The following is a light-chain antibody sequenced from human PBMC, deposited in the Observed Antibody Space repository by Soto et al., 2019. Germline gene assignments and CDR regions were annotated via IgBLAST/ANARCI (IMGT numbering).Light chain of an antibody. CDR1: QSVSSY. CDR3: QQRF. J-gene: IGKJ3*01. CDR2: DAS. V-gene: IGKV3-11*01. Sequence: EIVLTQSPATLSLSPGERATLSCRASQSVSSYLAWYQQKPGQAPRLLIYDASNRATGIPAGFSGSGSGTDCTLTISSLGPEDFAVYYCQQRFFGPGTKVDIK.